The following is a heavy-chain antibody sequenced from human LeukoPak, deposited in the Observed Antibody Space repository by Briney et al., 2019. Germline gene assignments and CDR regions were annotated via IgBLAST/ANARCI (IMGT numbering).Heavy chain of an antibody. D-gene: IGHD3-9*01. CDR2: INHSGST. V-gene: IGHV4-34*01. Sequence: PSETLSLTCAVYGGSFSGYYWSWIRQPPGKGLEWIGEINHSGSTNYNPSLKSRVTISVDTSKNQFSLKLSSVTAADTAVYYCARGYYDILTGYSLDYWGQGTQVTVSS. CDR3: ARGYYDILTGYSLDY. CDR1: GGSFSGYY. J-gene: IGHJ4*02.